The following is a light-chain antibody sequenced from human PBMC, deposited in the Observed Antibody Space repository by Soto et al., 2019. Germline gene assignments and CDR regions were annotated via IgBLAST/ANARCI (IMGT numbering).Light chain of an antibody. CDR3: QQCIGYET. CDR2: DAS. Sequence: DIQMTQSPSTLSASVGDRVTITCRASQTISTWLAWYQQKPGNAPKLLMYDASRLASGVPSTFSGSGSGTEFTLTISSLQPDDVANYYRQQCIGYETFGQGTKVEIK. V-gene: IGKV1-5*01. J-gene: IGKJ1*01. CDR1: QTISTW.